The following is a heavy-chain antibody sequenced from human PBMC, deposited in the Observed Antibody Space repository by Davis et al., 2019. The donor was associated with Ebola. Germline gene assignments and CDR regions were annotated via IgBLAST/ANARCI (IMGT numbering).Heavy chain of an antibody. Sequence: ASVKVSCKASGYTFTSYGISWVRQAPGQGLEWMGWISAYNGNTNYAQKFQGRVTMTRDTSISTAYMELSRLRSDDTAVYYCARVGTWATIVGAFDIWGQGTMVTVSS. V-gene: IGHV1-18*01. J-gene: IGHJ3*02. CDR2: ISAYNGNT. D-gene: IGHD5-24*01. CDR1: GYTFTSYG. CDR3: ARVGTWATIVGAFDI.